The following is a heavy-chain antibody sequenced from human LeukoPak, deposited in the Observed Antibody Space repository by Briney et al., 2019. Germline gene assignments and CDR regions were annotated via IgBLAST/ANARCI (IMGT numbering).Heavy chain of an antibody. CDR2: IYPGGSDT. CDR1: GYSFTNYW. CDR3: ARRTDRSFWYLDY. V-gene: IGHV5-51*01. Sequence: GESLKISCKGSGYSFTNYWIGWVRLMPGKGLEWMGIIYPGGSDTRYSPSFQGQVTISADKSISTAYLQWSSLKASDTATYYCARRTDRSFWYLDYWGQGTLVTVSS. J-gene: IGHJ4*02.